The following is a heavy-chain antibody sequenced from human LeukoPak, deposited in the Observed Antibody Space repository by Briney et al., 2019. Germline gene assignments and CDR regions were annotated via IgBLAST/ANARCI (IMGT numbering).Heavy chain of an antibody. D-gene: IGHD2-21*01. V-gene: IGHV4-61*08. CDR2: IYYSGST. CDR1: GCSISSGGYY. J-gene: IGHJ4*02. Sequence: PSETLSLTCAVSGCSISSGGYYWSWIRQPPGKGLGWIGYIYYSGSTNYNPSLKSRVTISVDTSKKQFSLKLTSVTAADTAVYYCARDNGGARWLVDWGQGTLVTVSS. CDR3: ARDNGGARWLVD.